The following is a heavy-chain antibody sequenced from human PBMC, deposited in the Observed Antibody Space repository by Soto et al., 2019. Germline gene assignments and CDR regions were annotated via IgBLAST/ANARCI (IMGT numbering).Heavy chain of an antibody. J-gene: IGHJ6*02. D-gene: IGHD1-1*01. CDR2: LSYDGNTN. CDR1: GFTFSNYA. V-gene: IGHV3-30-3*01. CDR3: AKEIELQSCFGMDV. Sequence: GGPLRLSSAASGFTFSNYATHRLRQVPGKGLDWLAVLSYDGNTNFYADSVKSRFTISRDNSKNTLSLQMSSPRPEDTAVYYWAKEIELQSCFGMDVWGQGGKVT.